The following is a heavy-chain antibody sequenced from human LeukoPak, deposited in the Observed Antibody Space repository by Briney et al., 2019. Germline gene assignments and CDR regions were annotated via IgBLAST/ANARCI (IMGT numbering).Heavy chain of an antibody. CDR2: INHSGST. Sequence: SETLSLTCAVYGGSFSGYYWSWIRQPPGKGLEWIGEINHSGSTNYNPSLKSRVTISVDTSKSQFSLKLSSVTAADTAVYYCARGYDYVWGSYRTSSEFDYWGQGTLVTVSS. J-gene: IGHJ4*02. CDR3: ARGYDYVWGSYRTSSEFDY. CDR1: GGSFSGYY. D-gene: IGHD3-16*02. V-gene: IGHV4-34*01.